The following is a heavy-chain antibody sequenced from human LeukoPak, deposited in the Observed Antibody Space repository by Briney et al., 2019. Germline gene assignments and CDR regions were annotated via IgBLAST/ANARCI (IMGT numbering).Heavy chain of an antibody. CDR3: AGRGKGISFWSVPGFDY. Sequence: EASVKVSCKASGGTFSSYAISWVRQAPGQGLEWMGGIIPIFGTANYAQKFQGRVTITADESTSTAYMELSSLRSEDTAVYYCAGRGKGISFWSVPGFDYWGQGTLVTVSS. V-gene: IGHV1-69*13. D-gene: IGHD3-3*01. CDR2: IIPIFGTA. CDR1: GGTFSSYA. J-gene: IGHJ4*02.